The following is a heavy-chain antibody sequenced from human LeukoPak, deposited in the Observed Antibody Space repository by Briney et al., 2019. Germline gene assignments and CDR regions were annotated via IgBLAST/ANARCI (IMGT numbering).Heavy chain of an antibody. CDR1: GGSISSYY. CDR2: IHNSGRT. D-gene: IGHD1-14*01. J-gene: IGHJ4*02. V-gene: IGHV4-59*08. Sequence: SETLSLTCSVSGGSISSYYWSWIRKSPGKGLEWIGYIHNSGRTNYNPSLKSRVTGFVDTSNNQVSLRLSSVTASDSAVYYCARHGTISSESYFDYWGQGALVTVSS. CDR3: ARHGTISSESYFDY.